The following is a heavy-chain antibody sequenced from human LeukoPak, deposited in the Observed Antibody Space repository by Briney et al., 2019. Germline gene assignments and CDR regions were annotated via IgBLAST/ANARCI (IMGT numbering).Heavy chain of an antibody. CDR2: TYSGGST. D-gene: IGHD1-26*01. V-gene: IGHV3-66*01. J-gene: IGHJ4*02. CDR3: ARAKGSYYDY. CDR1: GFTFSSYA. Sequence: AGGSLRLSCAASGFTFSSYAMSWVRQAPGKGLEWVSVTYSGGSTYYADSVKGRFTISRDNSKNTLYLQMNSLRAEDTAVYYCARAKGSYYDYWGQGTLVTVSS.